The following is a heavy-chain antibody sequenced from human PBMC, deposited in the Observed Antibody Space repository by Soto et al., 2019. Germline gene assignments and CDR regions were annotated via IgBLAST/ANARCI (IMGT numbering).Heavy chain of an antibody. CDR3: ASPREYSSSSNLFDY. CDR1: GGSISSSSYY. CDR2: IYYSGST. J-gene: IGHJ4*02. V-gene: IGHV4-39*01. D-gene: IGHD6-6*01. Sequence: SETLSLTCTVSGGSISSSSYYWGWIRQPPGKGLEWIGSIYYSGSTYYNPSLKSRVTISVETSKNQFSLKLSSVTAADTAVYYCASPREYSSSSNLFDYWGQGTLVTVSS.